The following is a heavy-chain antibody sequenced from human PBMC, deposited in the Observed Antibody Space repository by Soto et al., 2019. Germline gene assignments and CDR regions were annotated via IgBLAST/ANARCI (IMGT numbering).Heavy chain of an antibody. Sequence: GASVKVSCKVSGYTLTELSMHWVRQAPGKGLEWMGGFDPEDGETIYAQKFQGRVTMTEDTSTDTAYMELSSLRSEDTAVYYCVCSGSYYTAFDIWGQGTMVTVSS. CDR1: GYTLTELS. D-gene: IGHD1-26*01. J-gene: IGHJ3*02. V-gene: IGHV1-24*01. CDR2: FDPEDGET. CDR3: VCSGSYYTAFDI.